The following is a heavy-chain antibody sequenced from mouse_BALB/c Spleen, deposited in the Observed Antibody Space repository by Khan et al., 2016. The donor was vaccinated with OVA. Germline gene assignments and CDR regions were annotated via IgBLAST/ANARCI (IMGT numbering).Heavy chain of an antibody. Sequence: DVQLVESGGGLVKPGGSLKLSCAASGFTFSSYAVSWVRRTPEKRLEWVASISSGGSTYYPDSVKGRFTISRDDARNILYLQMSSLRSEDTAMYYCTRLVDYWGQGTSVTVSS. J-gene: IGHJ4*01. CDR2: ISSGGST. CDR1: GFTFSSYA. CDR3: TRLVDY. V-gene: IGHV5-6-5*01.